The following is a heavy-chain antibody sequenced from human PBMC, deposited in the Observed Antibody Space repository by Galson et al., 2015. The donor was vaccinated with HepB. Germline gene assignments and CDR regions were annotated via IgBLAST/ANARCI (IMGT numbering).Heavy chain of an antibody. CDR1: GFTVSSNY. CDR3: ARAILSLRIAVAGPVYGMDV. J-gene: IGHJ6*04. V-gene: IGHV3-66*01. D-gene: IGHD6-19*01. Sequence: SLRLSCAASGFTVSSNYMSWVRQAPGKGLEWVSVIYSGGSTYHADSVKGRFTISRDNSKNTLYLQMNSLRVEDTAVYYCARAILSLRIAVAGPVYGMDVWGKGATVTVSS. CDR2: IYSGGST.